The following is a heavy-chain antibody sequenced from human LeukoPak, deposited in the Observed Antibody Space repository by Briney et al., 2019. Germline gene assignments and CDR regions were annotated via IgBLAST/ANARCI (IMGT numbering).Heavy chain of an antibody. D-gene: IGHD4-23*01. V-gene: IGHV4-39*01. CDR2: IYYSGST. J-gene: IGHJ6*03. Sequence: SETLSLTCTVSGGSISSSSYYWGWIRQPPGKGLEWIGSIYYSGSTYYNPSLKSRVTIYVDTSKNQFSLKLSSVTAADTAVYYCARLTVGYYYYYYMDVWGKGTTVTISS. CDR1: GGSISSSSYY. CDR3: ARLTVGYYYYYYMDV.